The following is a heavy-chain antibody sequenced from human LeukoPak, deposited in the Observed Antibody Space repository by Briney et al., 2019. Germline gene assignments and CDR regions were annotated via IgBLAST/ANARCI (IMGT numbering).Heavy chain of an antibody. V-gene: IGHV3-53*01. D-gene: IGHD3-16*01. J-gene: IGHJ4*02. CDR2: IYSGGST. CDR1: GFTFSSNY. CDR3: AKAPITFSYGAVLFDY. Sequence: GGSLRLSCAASGFTFSSNYMSWVRQAPGKGLEWVSVIYSGGSTYYAGCVKGRFTISRDNSKNTLYLQMNSLRAEDTAVYYCAKAPITFSYGAVLFDYWGQGTLVTVSS.